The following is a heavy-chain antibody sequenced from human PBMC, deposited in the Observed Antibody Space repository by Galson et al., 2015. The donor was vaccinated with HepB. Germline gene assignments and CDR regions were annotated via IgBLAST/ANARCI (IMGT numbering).Heavy chain of an antibody. CDR3: AALGYCSSTSCYTALDYYYYRDI. Sequence: SLRLSCAASGFTFSSYAMHWVRQAPGKGLEWVAVISYDGSNKYYADSVKGRFTISRDNSKTTLYLQMNSMRAEDTAVYYCAALGYCSSTSCYTALDYYYYRDIWGTGTTVTASS. J-gene: IGHJ6*03. CDR2: ISYDGSNK. CDR1: GFTFSSYA. D-gene: IGHD2-2*02. V-gene: IGHV3-30-3*01.